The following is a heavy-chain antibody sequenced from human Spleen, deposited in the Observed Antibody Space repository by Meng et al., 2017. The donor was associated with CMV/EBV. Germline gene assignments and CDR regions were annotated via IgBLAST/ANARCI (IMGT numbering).Heavy chain of an antibody. CDR2: IYSDGRT. V-gene: IGHV3-53*01. J-gene: IGHJ6*02. CDR1: GFTVNSNY. D-gene: IGHD2-2*01. Sequence: GGSLRLSCEASGFTVNSNYMSWVRQAPGKGLECVSLIYSDGRTYYADSVKGRFTISRDNAKNSLFLQMNSLRAEDTAVYYCAREKECSSTSCQFDLYYYYGMDVWGQGTTVTVSS. CDR3: AREKECSSTSCQFDLYYYYGMDV.